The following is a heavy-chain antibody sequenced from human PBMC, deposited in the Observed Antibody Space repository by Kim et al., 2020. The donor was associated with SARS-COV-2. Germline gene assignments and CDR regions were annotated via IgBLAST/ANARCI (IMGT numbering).Heavy chain of an antibody. CDR3: ARGSGSYFSYAFDI. V-gene: IGHV4-59*12. J-gene: IGHJ3*02. Sequence: SETLSLTCTVSGGSISSYYWSWIRQPPGKGLEWIGYIYYSGNTNYNPSLKSRVTMSVDTSKNQFSLKLSSVTAPDTAVYYCARGSGSYFSYAFDIWGQGTMVTVSS. CDR1: GGSISSYY. D-gene: IGHD3-10*01. CDR2: IYYSGNT.